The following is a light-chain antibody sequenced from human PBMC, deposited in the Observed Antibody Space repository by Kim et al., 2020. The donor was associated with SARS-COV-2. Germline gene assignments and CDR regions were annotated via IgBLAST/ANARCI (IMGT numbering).Light chain of an antibody. CDR3: QSYNRDNVI. CDR1: SGSIDDNY. J-gene: IGLJ2*01. V-gene: IGLV6-57*03. CDR2: EDD. Sequence: GKPVTISCTRSSGSIDDNYVQWYQQRPGGVPTTVIYEDDQRPSGVSDRFSGSIDNSSNSASLTISGLRTEDEADYYCQSYNRDNVIFGGGTADRP.